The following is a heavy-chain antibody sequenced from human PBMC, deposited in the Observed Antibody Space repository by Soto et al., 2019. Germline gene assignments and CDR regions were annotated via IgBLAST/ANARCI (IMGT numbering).Heavy chain of an antibody. J-gene: IGHJ6*02. D-gene: IGHD3-10*01. CDR2: INPNSGGT. Sequence: ASVKVSCTASGYTFTGYYMHWVRQAPGQGLEWMGWINPNSGGTNYAQKFQGRVTMTRDTSASTAYMELSSLRSEDTAVYYCARSPSVWFGGMDVWGQGTTVTVSS. CDR1: GYTFTGYY. CDR3: ARSPSVWFGGMDV. V-gene: IGHV1-2*02.